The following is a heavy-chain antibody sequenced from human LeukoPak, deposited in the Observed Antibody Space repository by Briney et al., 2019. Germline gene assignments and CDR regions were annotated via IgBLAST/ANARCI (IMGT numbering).Heavy chain of an antibody. J-gene: IGHJ3*02. CDR2: MSPNSGNT. Sequence: ASVKVSCKASGYTFLHHDINWVRQVAGQGLEWMAWMSPNSGNTGYAQKFKGRVTLTRDTSTSTAYMELRSLRSDDTAVYYCASGSSIDAFDIWGQGTMVTVSS. CDR3: ASGSSIDAFDI. CDR1: GYTFLHHD. V-gene: IGHV1-8*01. D-gene: IGHD1-26*01.